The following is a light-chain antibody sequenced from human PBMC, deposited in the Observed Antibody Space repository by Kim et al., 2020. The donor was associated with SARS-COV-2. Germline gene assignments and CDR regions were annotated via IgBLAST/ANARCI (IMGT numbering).Light chain of an antibody. V-gene: IGLV3-21*04. CDR2: YDS. Sequence: PGKTARITCGGNNIGRKSVHWYQQKPGQAPVLVIYYDSDRPSGIPERFSGSNSGNTATLTISRVEAGDEADYYCQVWDSSSDQYVFGTGTKVTVL. CDR1: NIGRKS. J-gene: IGLJ1*01. CDR3: QVWDSSSDQYV.